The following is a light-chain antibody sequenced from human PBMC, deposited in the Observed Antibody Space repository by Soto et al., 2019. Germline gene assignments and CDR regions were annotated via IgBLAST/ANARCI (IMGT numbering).Light chain of an antibody. V-gene: IGLV1-44*01. CDR1: TPKIGDNT. CDR3: AAWEGIKGVA. CDR2: NND. Sequence: QSVLTQPPSASGTPGRRVTISVLGTTPKIGDNTVSWYQQFPGTAPRLLIYNNDQRPSGVPDRFTGSKSGTSASLAISGLQSEDDSDYYCAAWEGIKGVAFGGGTKLTVL. J-gene: IGLJ2*01.